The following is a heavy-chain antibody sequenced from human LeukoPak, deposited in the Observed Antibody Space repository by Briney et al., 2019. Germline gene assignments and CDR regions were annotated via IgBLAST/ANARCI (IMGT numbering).Heavy chain of an antibody. Sequence: SETLSLTCTVSGGSISSSSYYWGWLRQPPGKGLEWIGSIYYSGSTYYNPSLKSRVTISVDTSKNQFSLKLSSVTAADTAVYYCASFKTGYSDYWGQGTLVTVSS. CDR2: IYYSGST. CDR1: GGSISSSSYY. J-gene: IGHJ4*02. D-gene: IGHD3-9*01. V-gene: IGHV4-39*01. CDR3: ASFKTGYSDY.